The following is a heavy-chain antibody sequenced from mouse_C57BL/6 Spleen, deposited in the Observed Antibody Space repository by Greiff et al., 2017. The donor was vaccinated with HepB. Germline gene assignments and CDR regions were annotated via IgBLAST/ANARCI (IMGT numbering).Heavy chain of an antibody. CDR1: GYTFTSYW. CDR3: ARGDGFDY. V-gene: IGHV1-69*01. J-gene: IGHJ2*01. Sequence: QVQLQQPGAELVMPGASVKLSCKASGYTFTSYWMHWVKQRPGQGLEWIGEIDPSDSYTNYNQKFKGKSTLTVDKSSSTAYMQLSSLISEDSAVYYCARGDGFDYWGQGTTLTVSS. D-gene: IGHD3-3*01. CDR2: IDPSDSYT.